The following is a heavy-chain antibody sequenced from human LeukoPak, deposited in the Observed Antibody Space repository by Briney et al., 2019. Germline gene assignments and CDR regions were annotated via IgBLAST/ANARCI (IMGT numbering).Heavy chain of an antibody. CDR1: GFTFSSYE. Sequence: PGGSLRLSCAASGFTFSSYEMNWVRQAPGKGLEWVSYISSGSTIYYADSVKGRFTISRDNAKNSLYLQMNSLRAEDTAVYYCARDLILTGYYEGYWGQGTLVTVSS. CDR2: ISSGSTI. V-gene: IGHV3-48*03. D-gene: IGHD3-9*01. J-gene: IGHJ4*02. CDR3: ARDLILTGYYEGY.